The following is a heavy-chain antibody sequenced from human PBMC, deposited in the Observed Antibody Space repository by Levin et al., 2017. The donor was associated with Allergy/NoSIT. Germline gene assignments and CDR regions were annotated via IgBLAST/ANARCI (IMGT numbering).Heavy chain of an antibody. Sequence: GASVKVSCRDSGFRFSNYAMTWVRQGPGKGLEWVSAISGSGATTYYADSLKGRFTISRDNSKNTLYLQMSSLRAEDTAVYYCAKTTRDTYPNYYYYGMDVWGRGTTVTVSS. CDR3: AKTTRDTYPNYYYYGMDV. CDR2: ISGSGATT. CDR1: GFRFSNYA. V-gene: IGHV3-23*01. D-gene: IGHD1-1*01. J-gene: IGHJ6*02.